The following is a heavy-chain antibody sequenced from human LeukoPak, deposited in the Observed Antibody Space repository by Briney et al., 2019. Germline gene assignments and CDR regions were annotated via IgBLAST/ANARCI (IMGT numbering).Heavy chain of an antibody. V-gene: IGHV3-23*01. J-gene: IGHJ6*02. CDR2: ISGSGGNT. CDR1: GFTFGSYA. D-gene: IGHD2-8*02. Sequence: PGGSLRLSCAASGFTFGSYAMSWVRQAPGKGLEWVSLISGSGGNTYYADSVKGQFTISRDNSKNTLYLQMNSLRAEDTAVYYCARSLVPYYYGMDVWGQGTTVTVSS. CDR3: ARSLVPYYYGMDV.